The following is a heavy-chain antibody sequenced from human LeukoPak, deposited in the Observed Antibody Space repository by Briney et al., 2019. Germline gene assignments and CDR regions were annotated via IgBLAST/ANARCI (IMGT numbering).Heavy chain of an antibody. CDR3: AKALLSDYSTSGDY. CDR2: ISGNGGGT. V-gene: IGHV3-23*01. CDR1: GFIFSSYA. D-gene: IGHD6-6*01. J-gene: IGHJ4*02. Sequence: GGSQRLSCAASGFIFSSYAMSWVRQAPGKGLEWVSCISGNGGGTYYADSVKGRFTISRDNSKNTVSLQMNSLRAEDTAVYYCAKALLSDYSTSGDYWGQGTLVTVAS.